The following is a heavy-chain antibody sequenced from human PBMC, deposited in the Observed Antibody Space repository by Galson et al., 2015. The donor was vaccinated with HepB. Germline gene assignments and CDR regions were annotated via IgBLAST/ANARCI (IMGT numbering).Heavy chain of an antibody. J-gene: IGHJ6*02. V-gene: IGHV1-58*01. Sequence: SVKVSCKASGFTFTSSAVQWVRQARGQRLEWIGWIVVGSGNTNYAQKFQERVTITRDMSTSTAYMEQSSLRSEDTAVYYCAADSRLTITMIVETYGMDVWGQGTTVTVSS. D-gene: IGHD3-22*01. CDR3: AADSRLTITMIVETYGMDV. CDR2: IVVGSGNT. CDR1: GFTFTSSA.